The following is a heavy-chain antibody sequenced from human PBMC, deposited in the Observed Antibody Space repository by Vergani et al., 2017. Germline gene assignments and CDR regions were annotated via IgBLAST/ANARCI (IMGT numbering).Heavy chain of an antibody. Sequence: EVQLVESGGGLVQPGRSLRLSCAASGFTFDDYAMHWVRQAPGKGLEGVSGISWNSGSIGYADSVKGRFTISRDNAKNSLYLQMNSLRAEDTALYYCAKDFWVTTYAFDIWGQGTMVTVSS. CDR3: AKDFWVTTYAFDI. V-gene: IGHV3-9*01. J-gene: IGHJ3*02. CDR2: ISWNSGSI. D-gene: IGHD4-11*01. CDR1: GFTFDDYA.